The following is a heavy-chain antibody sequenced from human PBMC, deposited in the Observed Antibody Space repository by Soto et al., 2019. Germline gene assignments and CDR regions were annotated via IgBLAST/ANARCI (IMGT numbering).Heavy chain of an antibody. CDR2: ITSRTDGGIT. CDR1: GFTVTNTW. V-gene: IGHV3-15*01. CDR3: STDKLLSIGGDDAFDI. D-gene: IGHD3-3*01. Sequence: EVQLVESGGGLVEPGGSLRLSCAASGFTVTNTWMSWVRQAPGKGLEWVGRITSRTDGGITDYAAPVKGRFTISREDSKNTLYLQMNSLKTADTAVYYCSTDKLLSIGGDDAFDIWGQGTMVTVSS. J-gene: IGHJ3*02.